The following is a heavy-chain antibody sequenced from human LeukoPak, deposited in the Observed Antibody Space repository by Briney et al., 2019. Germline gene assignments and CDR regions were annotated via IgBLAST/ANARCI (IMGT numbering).Heavy chain of an antibody. J-gene: IGHJ4*02. CDR3: ARAFSSSGYAMYYFDY. Sequence: GASVKVSCKASGGTFSSYAISWVRQAPGQGLEWMGGIIPIFGTANYAQKFQGRVTTTADESTSTAYMELSSLRSEDTAVYYCARAFSSSGYAMYYFDYWGQGTLVTVSS. CDR1: GGTFSSYA. CDR2: IIPIFGTA. V-gene: IGHV1-69*13. D-gene: IGHD3-22*01.